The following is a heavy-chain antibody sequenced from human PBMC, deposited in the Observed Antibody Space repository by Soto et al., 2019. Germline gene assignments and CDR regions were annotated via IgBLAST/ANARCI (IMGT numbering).Heavy chain of an antibody. V-gene: IGHV1-18*01. CDR2: ISAYNGNT. J-gene: IGHJ6*02. CDR3: ARDHGGWCEDRCRQKLYCYYYGMDV. Sequence: ASVKVSCKASGYTFTSYGISWVRQAPGQGLEWMGWISAYNGNTNYAQKLQGRVTMTTDTSTSTAYMELRSLRSDDTAVYYCARDHGGWCEDRCRQKLYCYYYGMDVCGQGTTVTVSS. CDR1: GYTFTSYG. D-gene: IGHD2-15*01.